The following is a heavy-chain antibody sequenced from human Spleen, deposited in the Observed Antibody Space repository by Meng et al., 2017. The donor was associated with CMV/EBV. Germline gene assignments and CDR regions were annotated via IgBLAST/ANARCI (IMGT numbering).Heavy chain of an antibody. CDR3: ARDVHYSNYRYYYYGMDV. D-gene: IGHD4-11*01. V-gene: IGHV1-46*01. CDR1: GYSFTSHY. CDR2: ISPNGGST. J-gene: IGHJ6*02. Sequence: ASVKVSCKASGYSFTSHYMHWVRQAPGQGLEWVGIISPNGGSTSYAQKFQGRVTMTRNTSISTAYMELSSLRSEDTAVYYCARDVHYSNYRYYYYGMDVWGQGTTVTVSS.